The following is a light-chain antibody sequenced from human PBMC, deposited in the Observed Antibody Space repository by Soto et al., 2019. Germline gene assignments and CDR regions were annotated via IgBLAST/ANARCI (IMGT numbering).Light chain of an antibody. CDR1: QSISSY. CDR2: AAS. Sequence: DIQMTQSPSSLSASVGDRVTITCRTSQSISSYLNWYQHKPGKAPKLLIYAASTLQSGVPSRFSGSGSGTDFTLTISSLQPYDFATYYCQQSFTTPITFGQGTRLEIK. V-gene: IGKV1-39*01. J-gene: IGKJ5*01. CDR3: QQSFTTPIT.